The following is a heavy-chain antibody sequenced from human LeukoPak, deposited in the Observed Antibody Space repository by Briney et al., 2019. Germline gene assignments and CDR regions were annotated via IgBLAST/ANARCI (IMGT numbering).Heavy chain of an antibody. Sequence: ASVKVSCKTSGYTFTDYYIHWVRQAPGQGLEWMGWINPNNGETNSAQKFQGRVTMTGDTSISTAYMELRRVTSDDTAVYYCAGDRDYSNTERGFDYWGQGTLVTVSS. CDR2: INPNNGET. CDR1: GYTFTDYY. D-gene: IGHD4-11*01. V-gene: IGHV1-2*02. J-gene: IGHJ4*02. CDR3: AGDRDYSNTERGFDY.